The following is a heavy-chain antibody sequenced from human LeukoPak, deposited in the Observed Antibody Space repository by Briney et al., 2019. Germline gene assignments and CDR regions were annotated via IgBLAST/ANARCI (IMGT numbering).Heavy chain of an antibody. Sequence: SETLSLTCTVSGTSISGSNYYWAWIRQPAEKELEWIGRIYFSGSTNYNPSLKSRVSLSVHTSRNQFSLKLNSVTAADTAVYYCARYDYGANFDLWGQGTLVIVSS. J-gene: IGHJ4*02. CDR2: IYFSGST. D-gene: IGHD4/OR15-4a*01. V-gene: IGHV4-61*02. CDR3: ARYDYGANFDL. CDR1: GTSISGSNYY.